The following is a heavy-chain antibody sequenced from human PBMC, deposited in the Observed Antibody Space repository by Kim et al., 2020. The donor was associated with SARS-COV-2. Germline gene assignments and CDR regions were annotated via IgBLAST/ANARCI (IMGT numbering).Heavy chain of an antibody. CDR1: GGTFSSYA. D-gene: IGHD6-19*01. J-gene: IGHJ4*02. CDR3: ARGEQWLTNFDY. V-gene: IGHV1-69*13. Sequence: SVKVSCKASGGTFSSYAISWVRQAPGQGLEWMGGIIPIFGTANYAQKFQGRVTITADESTSTAYMELSSLRSEDTAVYYCARGEQWLTNFDYWGQGTLVTVSS. CDR2: IIPIFGTA.